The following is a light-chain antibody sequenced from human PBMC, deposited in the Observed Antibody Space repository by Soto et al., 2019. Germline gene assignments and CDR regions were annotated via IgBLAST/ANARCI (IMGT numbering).Light chain of an antibody. V-gene: IGLV2-14*03. CDR3: SSYTAYTTYV. Sequence: QSVLTQPASVSGAPGQSITISCTGTDSDVGGFNYVSWYQQYPGKAPKLMIYDVSDRPSGVSNRFSGSKSGNTASLTISGLQAEDEADYYCSSYTAYTTYVFGTGTKV. CDR1: DSDVGGFNY. J-gene: IGLJ1*01. CDR2: DVS.